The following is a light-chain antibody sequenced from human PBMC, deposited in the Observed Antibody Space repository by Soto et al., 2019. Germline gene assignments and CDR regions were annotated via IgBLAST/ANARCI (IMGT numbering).Light chain of an antibody. J-gene: IGLJ2*01. Sequence: QSVLTQPASVSGSPGQSITISCSGTSSGVGGYDHVSWYQHHPGEAPKLMIYEVSYRPSGVSTRFSGSKSGNTASLTISGLQAEDEADYYCSSYTSSSTGGLFGGGTKLTVL. CDR3: SSYTSSSTGGL. CDR1: SSGVGGYDH. V-gene: IGLV2-14*01. CDR2: EVS.